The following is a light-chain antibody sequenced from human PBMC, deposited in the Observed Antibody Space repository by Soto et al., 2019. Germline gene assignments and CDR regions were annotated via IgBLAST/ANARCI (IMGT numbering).Light chain of an antibody. J-gene: IGLJ1*01. CDR1: SSNIGSNT. Sequence: QSALAQPPSASGTPGQRVTISCSGSSSNIGSNTVNWYQQLPGTAPKLLIYSNNQRPSGVPDRFSGSKSGTSASLAISGLQSEDEADYYCQSYDRSLIGSRVFGPGTKVTVL. CDR2: SNN. CDR3: QSYDRSLIGSRV. V-gene: IGLV1-44*01.